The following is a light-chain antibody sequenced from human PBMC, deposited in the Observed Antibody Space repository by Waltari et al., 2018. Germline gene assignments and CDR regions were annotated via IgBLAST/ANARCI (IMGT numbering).Light chain of an antibody. CDR3: QQYNAYCT. CDR2: KAS. V-gene: IGKV1-5*03. J-gene: IGKJ1*01. CDR1: QSIGNL. Sequence: DIQVTQSPSTLSASVGDRVTINCQASQSIGNLLAWYQQKPGKAPKLLISKASTLEGGVPSRVSGTGSGTEYSLSISSMLPEDLVTDYCQQYNAYCTFGQGTKVTIK.